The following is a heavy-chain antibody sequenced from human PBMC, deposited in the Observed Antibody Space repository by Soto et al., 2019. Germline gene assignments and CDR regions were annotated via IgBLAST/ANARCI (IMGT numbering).Heavy chain of an antibody. V-gene: IGHV4-59*01. D-gene: IGHD6-13*01. Sequence: SETLSLTCTVSGGSISSYYWSWIRQPPGKGLEWIGYIYYSGSTNYNPSLKSRVTISVDTSKNQFSLKLSSVTAADTAVYYCARVRSSSWRLHWFDPWGQGTLVTVSS. J-gene: IGHJ5*02. CDR1: GGSISSYY. CDR2: IYYSGST. CDR3: ARVRSSSWRLHWFDP.